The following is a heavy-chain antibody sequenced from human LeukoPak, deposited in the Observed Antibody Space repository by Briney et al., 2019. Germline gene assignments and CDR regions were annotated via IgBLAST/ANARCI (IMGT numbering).Heavy chain of an antibody. V-gene: IGHV3-30*02. CDR2: IRYDGSNK. CDR3: AKDAAYSGSAHYFGY. D-gene: IGHD1-26*01. J-gene: IGHJ4*02. Sequence: PGGSLRLSCSASGFTFSSYGMHWVRQAPGKGLEWVAFIRYDGSNKYYADSVKGRFTISRDNSKNTLYLQMNSLRAEDTAVYYCAKDAAYSGSAHYFGYWGQGTLVTVSS. CDR1: GFTFSSYG.